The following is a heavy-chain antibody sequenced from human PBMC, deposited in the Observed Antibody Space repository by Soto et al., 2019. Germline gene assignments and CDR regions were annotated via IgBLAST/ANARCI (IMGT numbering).Heavy chain of an antibody. D-gene: IGHD3-9*01. CDR2: IDTSGNT. Sequence: SETLSLTCTVSGGSISTFYWNWIRQPAGKGLEWIGRIDTSGNTNYNPSLKSRVTMSVDTSKKQFSLKLTSVTAADTAVYYCARCPIDHNWFDPWGQGTLVTVSS. J-gene: IGHJ5*02. CDR1: GGSISTFY. CDR3: ARCPIDHNWFDP. V-gene: IGHV4-4*07.